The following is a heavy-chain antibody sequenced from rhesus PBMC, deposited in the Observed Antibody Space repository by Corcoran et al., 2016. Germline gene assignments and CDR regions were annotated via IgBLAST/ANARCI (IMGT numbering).Heavy chain of an antibody. CDR2: IYGSGSST. Sequence: QLQLQESGPGLVKSSETLSVTCAVSGGSISSSYWSWIRQAPGKGLEWIGYIYGSGSSTNYNPALKHRVTLSVDPSKNQLSLKLSSVTTADTAVYYCAITGTTFGLDSWGQGVVVTVSS. CDR1: GGSISSSY. V-gene: IGHV4-169*01. D-gene: IGHD1-14*01. CDR3: AITGTTFGLDS. J-gene: IGHJ6*01.